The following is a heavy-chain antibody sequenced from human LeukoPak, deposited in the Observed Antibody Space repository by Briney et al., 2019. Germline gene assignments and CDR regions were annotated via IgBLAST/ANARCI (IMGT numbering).Heavy chain of an antibody. V-gene: IGHV3-30*04. CDR2: ISYDGSNK. Sequence: GGSLRLSCAASGFTFSSYAMHWVRQAPGKGLEWVAVISYDGSNKYYADSVKGRFTISRDNSKNTLYLQMNSLRAEDTAVYYCARQRERDYYDSSGYYLDYWGQGTLVTVSS. CDR1: GFTFSSYA. CDR3: ARQRERDYYDSSGYYLDY. J-gene: IGHJ4*02. D-gene: IGHD3-22*01.